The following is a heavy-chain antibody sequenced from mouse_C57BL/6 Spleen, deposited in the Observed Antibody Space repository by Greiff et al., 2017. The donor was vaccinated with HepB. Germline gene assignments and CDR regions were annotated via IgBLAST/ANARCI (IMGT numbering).Heavy chain of an antibody. V-gene: IGHV5-6*01. Sequence: EVQLVESGGDLVKPGGSLKLSCAASGFTFSSYGMSWVRQTPDKRLEWVATISSGGSYTYYPDSVKGRFTISRDNAKNTLYLQMSSLKSEDTAIYYCARELGPFDYWGQGTTLTVSS. CDR3: ARELGPFDY. CDR1: GFTFSSYG. J-gene: IGHJ2*01. D-gene: IGHD4-1*01. CDR2: ISSGGSYT.